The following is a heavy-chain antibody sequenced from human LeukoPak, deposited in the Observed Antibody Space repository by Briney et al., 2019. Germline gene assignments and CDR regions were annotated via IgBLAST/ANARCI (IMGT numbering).Heavy chain of an antibody. CDR2: IYYSGST. J-gene: IGHJ6*03. V-gene: IGHV4-59*01. CDR3: ARLGAARYYYYYYMDV. CDR1: GGSISSYY. D-gene: IGHD6-6*01. Sequence: SETLSLTCTVSGGSISSYYWSWIRQPPGKGLEWIGYIYYSGSTNYNPSLKSRVTISVDTSKNQFSLKLSSVTAADTAVYYCARLGAARYYYYYYMDVWGKGTTVTVSS.